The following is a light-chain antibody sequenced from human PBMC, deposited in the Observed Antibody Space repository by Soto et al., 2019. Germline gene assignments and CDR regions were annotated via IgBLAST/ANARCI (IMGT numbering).Light chain of an antibody. CDR2: GAS. Sequence: EIVLTQSPGTLSLSPGERATLSCRASQSVSSSYLAWYQQKPGQAPRLLIYGASSRATGIPDTFSGSGSGTDFTLTISRLVPEDFAVYYCQQYGSLPWTFGQGTKVDIK. J-gene: IGKJ1*01. V-gene: IGKV3-20*01. CDR3: QQYGSLPWT. CDR1: QSVSSSY.